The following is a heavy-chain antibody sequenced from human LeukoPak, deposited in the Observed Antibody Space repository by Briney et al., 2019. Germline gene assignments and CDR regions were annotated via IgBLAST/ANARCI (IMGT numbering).Heavy chain of an antibody. Sequence: AETLSLTCTVSGGFISGSGHYWAWTRQHPGGGLEWLGFIHPGGSIYYNPSLSGRLTISADTSKNQMSLKLSSVTAANTAVYYCSTGGDTAKGGDSWGQGTLVTVSS. V-gene: IGHV4-31*03. CDR3: STGGDTAKGGDS. CDR2: IHPGGSI. D-gene: IGHD5-18*01. CDR1: GGFISGSGHY. J-gene: IGHJ4*02.